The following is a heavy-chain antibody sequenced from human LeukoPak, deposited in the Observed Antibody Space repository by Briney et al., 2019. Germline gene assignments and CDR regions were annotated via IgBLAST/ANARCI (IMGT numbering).Heavy chain of an antibody. V-gene: IGHV4-4*02. J-gene: IGHJ4*02. Sequence: TSETLSLTCAVSGGSINGSEWWNWVRQPPGKGLEWIGEIYHSGSASYNPSLKSRVAISVDKSKNQFSLQLSSVTAADTAVYYCARDSTSGSSWFFDYWGQGTLVTVSS. CDR3: ARDSTSGSSWFFDY. D-gene: IGHD6-13*01. CDR1: GGSINGSEW. CDR2: IYHSGSA.